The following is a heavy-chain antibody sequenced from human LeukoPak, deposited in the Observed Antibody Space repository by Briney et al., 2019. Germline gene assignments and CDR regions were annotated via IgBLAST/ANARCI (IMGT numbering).Heavy chain of an antibody. J-gene: IGHJ4*02. Sequence: GGSLRLSCAASGFPFSSHWMHWVRHAPGKGLVWVSRLNNDGSSTSYADSVRGRFTISRDNAKNMVYLEMNSLRAEDTALYYCAKDVLLVSGSGSYCDYWGQGTLVTVSS. V-gene: IGHV3-74*01. CDR1: GFPFSSHW. CDR3: AKDVLLVSGSGSYCDY. CDR2: LNNDGSST. D-gene: IGHD3-10*01.